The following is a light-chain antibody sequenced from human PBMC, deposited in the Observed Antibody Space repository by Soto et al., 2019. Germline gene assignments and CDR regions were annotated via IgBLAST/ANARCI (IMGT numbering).Light chain of an antibody. J-gene: IGKJ1*01. Sequence: MVVKQSPGTLSLSPGERATLSCWASQSVNRKLAWYQQKPGQAPRLLIYGASTGATDIPARCSGSWSGTECTITISSLQSDDVAVYYCQQYNHWPPTLGQGTKVDI. CDR1: QSVNRK. V-gene: IGKV3-15*01. CDR3: QQYNHWPPT. CDR2: GAS.